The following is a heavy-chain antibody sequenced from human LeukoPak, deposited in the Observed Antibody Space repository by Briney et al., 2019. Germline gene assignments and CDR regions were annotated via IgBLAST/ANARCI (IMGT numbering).Heavy chain of an antibody. CDR3: ARGCSGYDYCDY. CDR1: GGTFSSYA. Sequence: SVKVSCKASGGTFSSYAISWVRQAPGQGLEWMGRIIPILGIANYAQKFQGRVTITADKSTSTAYMELSSLRSEDTAVYYCARGCSGYDYCDYWGQGTLVTVSS. V-gene: IGHV1-69*04. CDR2: IIPILGIA. J-gene: IGHJ4*02. D-gene: IGHD5-12*01.